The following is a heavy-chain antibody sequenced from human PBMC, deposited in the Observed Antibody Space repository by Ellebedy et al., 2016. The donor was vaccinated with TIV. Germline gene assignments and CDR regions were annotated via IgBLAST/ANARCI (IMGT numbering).Heavy chain of an antibody. J-gene: IGHJ5*02. CDR1: GGSISSYY. Sequence: MPSETLSLTCTVSGGSISSYYWSWIRQPPGKGLEWIGYIYYSGSTNYNPSLKSRVTISVDTSKNQFSLKLSSVTAADTAVYYCARVYSSVGLSVYWFDPWGQGTLVTVSS. CDR3: ARVYSSVGLSVYWFDP. D-gene: IGHD6-19*01. CDR2: IYYSGST. V-gene: IGHV4-59*01.